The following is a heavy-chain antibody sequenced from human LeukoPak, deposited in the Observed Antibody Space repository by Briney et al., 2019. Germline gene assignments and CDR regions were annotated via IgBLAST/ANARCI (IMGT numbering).Heavy chain of an antibody. V-gene: IGHV3-30*18. J-gene: IGHJ4*02. CDR3: AKDDYSNYGYFDY. D-gene: IGHD4-11*01. CDR1: GFTFRSYG. CDR2: ISYDGSNK. Sequence: PGRSLRLSCAASGFTFRSYGMHGVRQAPGKGLEGVAVISYDGSNKYYADSVKGRFTISRDNSKNTLYLQMNSLRAEDTAVYYCAKDDYSNYGYFDYWGQGTLVTVSS.